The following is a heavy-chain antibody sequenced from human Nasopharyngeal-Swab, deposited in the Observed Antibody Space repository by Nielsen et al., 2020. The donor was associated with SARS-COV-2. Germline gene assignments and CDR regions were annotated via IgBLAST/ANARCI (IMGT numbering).Heavy chain of an antibody. J-gene: IGHJ3*02. Sequence: GESLKISCAASGFTFSSYWMSWVRQAPGKGLVWVSRINGDGTWISYADSVKGRFPISIDNSKNTVYLQMNSLGGDDTAVYYCARSAVGIRGVLDKWGPGTKVTVSP. D-gene: IGHD3-10*01. CDR2: INGDGTWI. V-gene: IGHV3-74*01. CDR1: GFTFSSYW. CDR3: ARSAVGIRGVLDK.